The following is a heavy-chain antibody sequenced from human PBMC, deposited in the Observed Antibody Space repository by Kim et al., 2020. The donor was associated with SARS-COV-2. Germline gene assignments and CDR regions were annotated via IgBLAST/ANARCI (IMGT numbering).Heavy chain of an antibody. D-gene: IGHD1-1*01. Sequence: SETLSLTCAVSGYSISSSNWWGWIRQPPGKGLEWIGYIYYSGSTYYNLSLKSRVTMSVDTSKNQFSLKLSSVTAVDTAVYYCARMGRGVRSWFDPWGQGTLVTVSS. CDR3: ARMGRGVRSWFDP. V-gene: IGHV4-28*01. J-gene: IGHJ5*02. CDR1: GYSISSSNW. CDR2: IYYSGST.